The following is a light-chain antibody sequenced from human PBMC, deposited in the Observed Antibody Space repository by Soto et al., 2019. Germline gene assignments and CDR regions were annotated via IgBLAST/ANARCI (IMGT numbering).Light chain of an antibody. V-gene: IGKV1-33*01. CDR2: DAS. Sequence: DIQMTQSPSSLSASVGDRVTVTCQASEDISNDLNWYQQKPGKAPKLLIYDASKLETGVTSRFNGSESGTDFTFTISSLQPEDLATYYCQQYDDLPYTFGQGTKLDIK. CDR3: QQYDDLPYT. J-gene: IGKJ2*01. CDR1: EDISND.